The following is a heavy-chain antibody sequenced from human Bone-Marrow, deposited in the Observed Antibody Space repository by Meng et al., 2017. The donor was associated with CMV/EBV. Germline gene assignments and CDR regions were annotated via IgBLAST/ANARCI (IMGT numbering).Heavy chain of an antibody. CDR2: ISSSGSTI. D-gene: IGHD1-26*01. CDR1: GFTFSSYE. J-gene: IGHJ4*02. V-gene: IGHV3-48*03. Sequence: GESLKISCAASGFTFSSYEMNWVRQAPGKGLEWVSYISSSGSTIYYADSVKGRFTISRDNAKKSLYLQMNSLRAEDTAVYYCARSQSGSYSREYYFDYWGQGRLVTVSS. CDR3: ARSQSGSYSREYYFDY.